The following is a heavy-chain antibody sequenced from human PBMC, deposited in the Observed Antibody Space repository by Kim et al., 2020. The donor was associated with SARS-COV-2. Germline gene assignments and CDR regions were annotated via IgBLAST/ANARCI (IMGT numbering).Heavy chain of an antibody. V-gene: IGHV4-31*03. D-gene: IGHD6-13*01. CDR2: IYYSGST. Sequence: SETLSLTCTVSGGSISSGGYYWSWIRQHPGKGLEWIGYIYYSGSTYYNPSLKSRVTISVDTSKNQFSLKLSSVTAADTAVYYCARDRDSSSWQGWFDPWGQGTLVTVSS. CDR1: GGSISSGGYY. J-gene: IGHJ5*02. CDR3: ARDRDSSSWQGWFDP.